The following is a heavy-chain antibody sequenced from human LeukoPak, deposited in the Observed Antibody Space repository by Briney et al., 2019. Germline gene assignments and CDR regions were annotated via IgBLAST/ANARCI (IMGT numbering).Heavy chain of an antibody. V-gene: IGHV4-61*02. J-gene: IGHJ3*02. CDR3: ARRGVPPMVRGTTGAFDI. CDR2: IYTSGST. Sequence: SETLSLTCTVSGGSISSGSYYWSWIRQPAGKGLEWIGRIYTSGSTNYNPSLKSRVTISVDTSKNQFSLKLSSVTAADTAVYYCARRGVPPMVRGTTGAFDIWGQGTMVTVSS. CDR1: GGSISSGSYY. D-gene: IGHD3-10*01.